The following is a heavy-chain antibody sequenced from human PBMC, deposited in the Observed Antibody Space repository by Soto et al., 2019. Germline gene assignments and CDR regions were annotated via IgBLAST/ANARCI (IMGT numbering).Heavy chain of an antibody. CDR2: IYYSGST. Sequence: LETLSLTCTVSGGYISSSSYYWGWIRQPPAKGLEWIGYIYYSGSTKYSPSLKSRVSISLDTSKNQFSLNLSSVTAADTAVYFFASTTYFDFWTGDLPFDFWGPGTLVTVSS. V-gene: IGHV4-61*05. J-gene: IGHJ4*02. CDR1: GGYISSSSYY. CDR3: ASTTYFDFWTGDLPFDF. D-gene: IGHD3-3*01.